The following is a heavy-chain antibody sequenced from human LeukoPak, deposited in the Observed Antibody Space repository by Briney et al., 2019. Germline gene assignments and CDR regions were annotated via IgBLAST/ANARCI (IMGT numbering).Heavy chain of an antibody. CDR3: AKGGIFGVVIIAVYYFDY. V-gene: IGHV3-23*01. Sequence: PGGSLRLSCAASGFTFSSYAMSWVRQAPGKGLEWVSAISGSGGSTYYADSVKGRFTISRDNSKNTLYLQMNSLRAEDTAVYYCAKGGIFGVVIIAVYYFDYWGQGTLVTVSS. CDR2: ISGSGGST. D-gene: IGHD3-3*01. J-gene: IGHJ4*02. CDR1: GFTFSSYA.